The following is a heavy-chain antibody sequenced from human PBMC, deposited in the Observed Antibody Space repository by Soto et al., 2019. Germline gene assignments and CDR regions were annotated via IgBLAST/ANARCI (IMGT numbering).Heavy chain of an antibody. D-gene: IGHD6-6*01. Sequence: EVQLLESGGGLVQPGGSLRLSCAVSGLTFSSYAMTWVRQAPAQGLEWVSGISGSGGGTFYADSVKGRFTISRDSSKNTLYLQMDSLRAEDTAVYYCAKKTDSSSPWGALDIWGQGTMVSVSS. CDR1: GLTFSSYA. V-gene: IGHV3-23*01. CDR2: ISGSGGGT. CDR3: AKKTDSSSPWGALDI. J-gene: IGHJ3*02.